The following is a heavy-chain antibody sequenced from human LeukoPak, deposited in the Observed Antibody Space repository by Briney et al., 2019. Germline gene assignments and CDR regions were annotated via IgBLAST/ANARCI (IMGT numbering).Heavy chain of an antibody. CDR2: IYTSGST. Sequence: SQTLSLTCTVSGGSISSGSYYWSWIRQPAGKGLEWIGRIYTSGSTNYNPSLKSRVTISVDTSKNQFSLKLSSVTAADTAVYYCARDRQWLRLRGAIDYWGQGTLVTVSS. CDR1: GGSISSGSYY. J-gene: IGHJ4*02. D-gene: IGHD5-12*01. CDR3: ARDRQWLRLRGAIDY. V-gene: IGHV4-61*02.